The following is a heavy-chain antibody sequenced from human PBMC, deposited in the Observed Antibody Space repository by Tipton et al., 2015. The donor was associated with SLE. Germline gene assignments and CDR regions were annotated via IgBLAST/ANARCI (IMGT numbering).Heavy chain of an antibody. J-gene: IGHJ6*03. Sequence: TLSLTCTVSGGSIRSSRHFWGWIRQAPGKGLEWIGEIDHFGNTNYNPSLKSRVTVSVDTSKNQFSLKLSSVTAADTAVYYCARVSGGIAYMDVWGKGTTVTFSS. CDR1: GGSIRSSRHF. CDR3: ARVSGGIAYMDV. V-gene: IGHV4-39*07. CDR2: IDHFGNT. D-gene: IGHD6-13*01.